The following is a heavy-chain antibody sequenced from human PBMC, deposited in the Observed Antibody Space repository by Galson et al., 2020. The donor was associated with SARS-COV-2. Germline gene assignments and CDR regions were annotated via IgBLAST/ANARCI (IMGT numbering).Heavy chain of an antibody. D-gene: IGHD3-3*01. CDR3: ARGLFWSDDDAGGASGPHFDP. CDR2: MSSSGSTT. V-gene: IGHV3-48*03. J-gene: IGHJ5*02. CDR1: GFTFSSYE. Sequence: GESLKISCAASGFTFSSYEMNWVRQAPGKGLEWVSYMSSSGSTTYYADSVKGRLTMSRDSAKNSVYLQMNSLRDEDTAVYYCARGLFWSDDDAGGASGPHFDPWGQGSLVAVSS.